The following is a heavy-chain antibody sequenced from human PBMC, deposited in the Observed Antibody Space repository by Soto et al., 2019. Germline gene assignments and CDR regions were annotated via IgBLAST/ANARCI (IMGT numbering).Heavy chain of an antibody. D-gene: IGHD6-13*01. Sequence: GAPVEPSSKARRDSLTCNARQSGYHSHEKRLEWMGWINAGNGNTKYSQKFQGRVTITRDTSASTAYMELSSLRSEDTAVYYCARDSRSWEYYQYGMGIRAERTTVTVHS. J-gene: IGHJ6*04. CDR2: INAGNGNT. V-gene: IGHV1-3*01. CDR3: ARDSRSWEYYQYGMGI. CDR1: RDSLTCNA.